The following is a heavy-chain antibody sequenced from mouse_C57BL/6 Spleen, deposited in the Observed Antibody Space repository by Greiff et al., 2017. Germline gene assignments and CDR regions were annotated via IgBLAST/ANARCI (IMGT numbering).Heavy chain of an antibody. CDR2: IYTGSGST. CDR3: ARSGYGNWRANDY. CDR1: GYTFTSYW. Sequence: VQLQQPGAELVKPGASVKMSCKASGYTFTSYWITWVKQRPGKGLEWIGDIYTGSGSTNYNEKFKSKVTLTVDTSSSTAYMQLSSLTSEDSAVYYCARSGYGNWRANDYWGQGTSVSVAS. J-gene: IGHJ4*01. V-gene: IGHV1-55*01. D-gene: IGHD2-1*01.